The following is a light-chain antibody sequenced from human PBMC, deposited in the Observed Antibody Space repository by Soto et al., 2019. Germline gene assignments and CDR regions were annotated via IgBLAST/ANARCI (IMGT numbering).Light chain of an antibody. V-gene: IGKV3-20*01. J-gene: IGKJ2*01. CDR3: QHYDYSLYT. CDR1: QILSTSF. Sequence: EIVLTQSPGTLSLSPGERATLSCRASQILSTSFLAWYQQKPGQAPRVLIYATSRRANDVPDRFSGSGSGIDFPLTISRLEPEDFAVYYCQHYDYSLYTFGQGTKLEI. CDR2: ATS.